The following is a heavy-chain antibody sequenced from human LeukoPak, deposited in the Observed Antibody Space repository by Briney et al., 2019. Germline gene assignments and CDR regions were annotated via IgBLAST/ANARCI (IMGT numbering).Heavy chain of an antibody. CDR3: ARGQGTVTTH. D-gene: IGHD4-17*01. CDR1: GGSLSGYY. Sequence: PSETLSLTCAVSGGSLSGYYWTWIRQPPGKGLEWIGEINHSGSANYNPSLKSRVTISLDTSKNQFFLKVSSVTAADTAVYYCARGQGTVTTHWGQGTLVTVSS. CDR2: INHSGSA. V-gene: IGHV4-34*01. J-gene: IGHJ4*02.